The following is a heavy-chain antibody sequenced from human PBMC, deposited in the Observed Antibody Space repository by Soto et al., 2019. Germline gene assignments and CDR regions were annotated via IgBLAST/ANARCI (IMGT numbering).Heavy chain of an antibody. J-gene: IGHJ5*02. CDR3: ARDLRGYSTWFDP. CDR1: GYTFSDYY. D-gene: IGHD3-22*01. CDR2: INPNSGNT. Sequence: QVQVEQSGAEVKKPGASVKVSCKTSGYTFSDYYMHWVRQAPGQGLEWMGWINPNSGNTDYAQKFRGRVTMTRDTSITTAYMELTSLRSDDTAIYYCARDLRGYSTWFDPWGQGTLVTVSS. V-gene: IGHV1-2*02.